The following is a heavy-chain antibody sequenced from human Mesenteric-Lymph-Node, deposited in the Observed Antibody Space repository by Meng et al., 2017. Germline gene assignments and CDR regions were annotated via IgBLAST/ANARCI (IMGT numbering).Heavy chain of an antibody. D-gene: IGHD3-10*01. CDR1: GGSISSYY. CDR2: IYYSGST. V-gene: IGHV4-59*01. J-gene: IGHJ5*02. Sequence: SETLSLTCTVSGGSISSYYWSRIRQPPGKGLEWIGYIYYSGSTNYNPSLKSRVTISVDTSKNQFSLKLSSVTAADTAIYFCARDTYYSPSGSYFEDWFGPWGRGTLVTVSS. CDR3: ARDTYYSPSGSYFEDWFGP.